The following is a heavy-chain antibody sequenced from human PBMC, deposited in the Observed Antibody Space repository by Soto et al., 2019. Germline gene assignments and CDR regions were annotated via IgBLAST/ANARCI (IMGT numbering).Heavy chain of an antibody. V-gene: IGHV4-31*03. J-gene: IGHJ1*01. CDR3: ATPRLWGYCGTGSCLGPAGFESFQH. D-gene: IGHD2-15*01. CDR1: GGSISSGGYY. CDR2: IYYGGST. Sequence: PSETLSLTCTVSGGSISSGGYYWSWLRQHPGKGLEWIGYIYYGGSTYYNPSLESRVTISVDTSKNQFSLKLSSVTAADTAVYYCATPRLWGYCGTGSCLGPAGFESFQHWGQGTLVTVSS.